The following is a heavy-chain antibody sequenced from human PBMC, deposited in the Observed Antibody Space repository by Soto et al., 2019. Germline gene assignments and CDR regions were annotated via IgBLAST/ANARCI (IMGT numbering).Heavy chain of an antibody. V-gene: IGHV4-34*01. CDR3: ARRGCFRAGYMVWVDP. CDR1: GGSFSDYY. CDR2: INHRGSH. D-gene: IGHD5-18*01. J-gene: IGHJ5*02. Sequence: KHSETLSLTCRVDGGSFSDYYWNWIRLSPGKGLEWIGEINHRGSHHSNPSLRSRVTSSVDTSQNAVYLRLTSATAADTAGYYCARRGCFRAGYMVWVDPGGQGALVTVAS.